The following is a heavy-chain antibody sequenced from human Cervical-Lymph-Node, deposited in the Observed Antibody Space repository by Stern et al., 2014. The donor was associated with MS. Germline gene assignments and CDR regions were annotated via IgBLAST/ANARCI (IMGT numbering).Heavy chain of an antibody. CDR2: INAATGST. CDR1: GYPFNTYA. CDR3: ATVTSLPTKYFYNGMDV. D-gene: IGHD4-17*01. V-gene: IGHV1-3*01. J-gene: IGHJ6*02. Sequence: VQLVQSGAEVKKPGASGRISCKASGYPFNTYAIYWVRQAPPQSLEWMGWINAATGSTKYSQKFQGRVSITRDTSASTVYMDLSSLRSEDTAVYYCATVTSLPTKYFYNGMDVWGQGTTVTVSS.